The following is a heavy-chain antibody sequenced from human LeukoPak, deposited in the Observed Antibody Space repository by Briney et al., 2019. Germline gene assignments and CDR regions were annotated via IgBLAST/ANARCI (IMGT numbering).Heavy chain of an antibody. J-gene: IGHJ6*03. CDR1: GGTFSSYT. CDR2: ITPILGIA. V-gene: IGHV1-69*04. Sequence: SVKVSCKASGGTFSSYTISWVRQAPGQGLEWMGRITPILGIANYAQKFQGRVTITADESTSTAYMELSSLRSEDTAVYYCARDLHPYPDYYYYYMDVWGKGTTVTVSS. D-gene: IGHD4-11*01. CDR3: ARDLHPYPDYYYYYMDV.